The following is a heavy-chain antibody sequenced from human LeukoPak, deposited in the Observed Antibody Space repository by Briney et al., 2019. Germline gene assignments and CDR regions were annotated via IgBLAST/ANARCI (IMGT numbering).Heavy chain of an antibody. D-gene: IGHD3-10*01. J-gene: IGHJ4*02. Sequence: GASVRVSCKASGYTFTGYYMHWLRPAPGQGPAWMGWINPNSGDTNYAQKFQGRVTMTRDTSISTAYMELSRLRSDDTAVYYCARDLSYYGSGSYYFDYWGQGTLVTVSS. CDR1: GYTFTGYY. CDR2: INPNSGDT. V-gene: IGHV1-2*02. CDR3: ARDLSYYGSGSYYFDY.